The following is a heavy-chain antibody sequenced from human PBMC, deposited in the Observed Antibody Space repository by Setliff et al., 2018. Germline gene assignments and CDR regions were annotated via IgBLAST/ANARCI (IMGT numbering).Heavy chain of an antibody. D-gene: IGHD5-12*01. CDR2: IIPIFGTA. CDR3: ARERGDIVTTTSYYYYLDV. V-gene: IGHV1-69*05. J-gene: IGHJ6*03. CDR1: GGTFSSYA. Sequence: GASVKVSCKASGGTFSSYAISWVRQAPGQGLEWMGGIIPIFGTANYAQRFQGRVTITTDESTSTAYVELSSLRSEDTAVYYCARERGDIVTTTSYYYYLDVWGKGTTVTVSS.